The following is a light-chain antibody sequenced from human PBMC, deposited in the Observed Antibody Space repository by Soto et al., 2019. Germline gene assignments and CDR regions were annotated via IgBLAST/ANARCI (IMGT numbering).Light chain of an antibody. V-gene: IGKV1-17*01. J-gene: IGKJ4*01. CDR1: QDIRDD. CDR2: GAS. CDR3: EQLDTYPLT. Sequence: DIQMTQSPSSLSASVGDRVTITCRASQDIRDDLGWYQQKPGKAPRRLIYGASTLQTGIPPRFSGSGSGTEFTLTISSLQPEDFATYYCEQLDTYPLTFGGGTKVDIK.